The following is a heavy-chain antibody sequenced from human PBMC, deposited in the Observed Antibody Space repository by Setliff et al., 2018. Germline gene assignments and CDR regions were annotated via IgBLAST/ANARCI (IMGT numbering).Heavy chain of an antibody. CDR1: GYPFVGYF. D-gene: IGHD3-16*01. V-gene: IGHV1-2*02. J-gene: IGHJ4*02. Sequence: ASVKVSCKTSGYPFVGYFIYWMRQAPGQGLEWVGWIDPKSGRTKYAVKFQGRVTMTRDTPSSTIYMEVNSLTSDDTAVYFCAKQGDLAFDYWGQGTQVTSPQ. CDR2: IDPKSGRT. CDR3: AKQGDLAFDY.